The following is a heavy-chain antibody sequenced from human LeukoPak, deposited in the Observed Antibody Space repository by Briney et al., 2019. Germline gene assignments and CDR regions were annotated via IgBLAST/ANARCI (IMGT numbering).Heavy chain of an antibody. Sequence: VAVISNDGSSKTYADSVKGRFTISRDNSKNTLYLQMNSLRTEDTGVYYCARVPVGATYFDYWGQGTLVTVSS. CDR3: ARVPVGATYFDY. J-gene: IGHJ4*02. D-gene: IGHD1-26*01. CDR2: ISNDGSSK. V-gene: IGHV3-30-3*01.